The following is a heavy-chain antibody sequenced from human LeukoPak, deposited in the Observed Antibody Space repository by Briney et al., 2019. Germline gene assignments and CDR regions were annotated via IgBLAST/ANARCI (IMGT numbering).Heavy chain of an antibody. V-gene: IGHV3-48*01. Sequence: PGGSLRLSCAASGFTFSSYSMNWVRQAPGKGLEWVSYISSSSSTIYYADSVKGRFTISRDNAKNSLYLQMNSLRAEDTAVYYCASNLVVDAFDIWGQGTMVTVSS. CDR1: GFTFSSYS. J-gene: IGHJ3*02. CDR2: ISSSSSTI. CDR3: ASNLVVDAFDI. D-gene: IGHD1-14*01.